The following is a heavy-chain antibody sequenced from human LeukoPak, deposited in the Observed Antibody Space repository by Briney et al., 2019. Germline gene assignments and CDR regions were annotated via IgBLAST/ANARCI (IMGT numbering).Heavy chain of an antibody. V-gene: IGHV1-69*05. Sequence: SVKVSCKASGGTFSSYAISWVRQAPGQGPEWMGRIIPIFGTANYAQKFQGRVTITTDESTSTAYMELSSLRSEDTAVYYCAREPRVRFLEWPLDYWGQGTLVTVSS. J-gene: IGHJ4*02. CDR2: IIPIFGTA. CDR3: AREPRVRFLEWPLDY. D-gene: IGHD3-3*01. CDR1: GGTFSSYA.